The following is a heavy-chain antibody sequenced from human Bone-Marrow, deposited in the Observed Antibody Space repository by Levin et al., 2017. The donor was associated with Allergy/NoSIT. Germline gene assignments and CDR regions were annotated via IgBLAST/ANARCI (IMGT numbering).Heavy chain of an antibody. Sequence: SCTASGFAFRTHGMHWVRQAPGKGLEWLAFIWYDGGNKFYADSVKGRFTISRDNSKNRLFLEMDSLRGEDTAVYYCAGDLNWVIDYWGQGTLVSVTS. V-gene: IGHV3-33*01. CDR1: GFAFRTHG. D-gene: IGHD3/OR15-3a*01. CDR3: AGDLNWVIDY. CDR2: IWYDGGNK. J-gene: IGHJ4*02.